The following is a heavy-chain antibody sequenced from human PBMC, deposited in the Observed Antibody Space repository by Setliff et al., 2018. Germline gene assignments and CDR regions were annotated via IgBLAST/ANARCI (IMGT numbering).Heavy chain of an antibody. Sequence: SGPTLVNPTQTLTLTCTFSGFSLSTYGVSVGWIRQPPGKALEWLALIYWDEDKRYSRSLKSRVTITKDTSKNQVVLTMTGMEPVDAATYYCARTFYYDSRDYYYDAFDMWGQGTLVTVSS. CDR3: ARTFYYDSRDYYYDAFDM. D-gene: IGHD3-22*01. CDR2: IYWDEDK. J-gene: IGHJ3*02. V-gene: IGHV2-5*02. CDR1: GFSLSTYGVS.